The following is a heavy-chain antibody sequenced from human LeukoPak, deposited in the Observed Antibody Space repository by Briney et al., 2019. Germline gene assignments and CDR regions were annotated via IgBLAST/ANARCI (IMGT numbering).Heavy chain of an antibody. V-gene: IGHV3-15*01. CDR3: TTGVVVVVAATGFIGDDAFDI. J-gene: IGHJ3*02. Sequence: GGSLRLSCAASGFTFSNAWMSWVRQAPGKGLEWVGRIKSKTDGGTTDYAAPVKGRFTISRDDSKNTLYLQMSSLKTEDTAVYYCTTGVVVVVAATGFIGDDAFDIWGQGTMVTVSS. CDR1: GFTFSNAW. CDR2: IKSKTDGGTT. D-gene: IGHD2-15*01.